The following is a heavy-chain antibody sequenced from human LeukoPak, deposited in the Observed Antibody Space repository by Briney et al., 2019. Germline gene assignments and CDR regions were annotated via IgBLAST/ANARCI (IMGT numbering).Heavy chain of an antibody. Sequence: GGSLRLSCAASGFTFSSYGMHWVRQAPGKGLEWGAVISYDGSNKYYADSVKGRFTISRDNSKNTLYLQMNSLRAEDTAVYYCAKDPPRGDPGLDYWGQGTLVTVSS. CDR1: GFTFSSYG. D-gene: IGHD3-10*01. CDR2: ISYDGSNK. V-gene: IGHV3-30*18. CDR3: AKDPPRGDPGLDY. J-gene: IGHJ4*02.